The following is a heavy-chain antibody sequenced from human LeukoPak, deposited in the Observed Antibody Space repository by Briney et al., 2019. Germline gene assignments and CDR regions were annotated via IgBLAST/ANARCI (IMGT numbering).Heavy chain of an antibody. J-gene: IGHJ4*02. Sequence: ASVKVSCKASGYTFTSYGINWVRQVTGQGLEWMGWMNPNSGNTGYAQKFQGRVTMTRNTSISTAYMELSSLRSEDTAVYYCARGPVVSGSPQFDYWGQGTLVTVSS. D-gene: IGHD1-26*01. CDR1: GYTFTSYG. V-gene: IGHV1-8*02. CDR3: ARGPVVSGSPQFDY. CDR2: MNPNSGNT.